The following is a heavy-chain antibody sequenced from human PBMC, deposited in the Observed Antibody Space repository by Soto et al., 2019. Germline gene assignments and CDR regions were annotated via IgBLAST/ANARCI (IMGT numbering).Heavy chain of an antibody. D-gene: IGHD2-15*01. J-gene: IGHJ4*02. CDR3: ARVVVAAFIDY. CDR2: IWYDGSNK. Sequence: QVQLVESGGGVVQPGRSLRLSCAASGFTFSSYGMHWVRQAPGKGLEWVAVIWYDGSNKYYADSVKGRFTISRDNSKNRLYLQMTSLRAEDTAVYYCARVVVAAFIDYWGEGTLVTVSS. CDR1: GFTFSSYG. V-gene: IGHV3-33*01.